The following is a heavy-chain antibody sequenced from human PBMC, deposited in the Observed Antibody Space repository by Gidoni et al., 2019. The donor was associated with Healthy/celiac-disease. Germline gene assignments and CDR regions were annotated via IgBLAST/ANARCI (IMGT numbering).Heavy chain of an antibody. CDR3: ARGMVAAAGTSYYYGMDV. CDR2: ISSSSSYI. J-gene: IGHJ6*02. Sequence: EVQLVESGGGLVKPGGSLRLSCAASGFTFSSYSMNWVRQAPGKGLEWVSSISSSSSYIYYADSVKGRFTISRDNAKNSLYLQMNSLRAEDTAVYYCARGMVAAAGTSYYYGMDVWGQGTTVTVSS. V-gene: IGHV3-21*01. D-gene: IGHD6-13*01. CDR1: GFTFSSYS.